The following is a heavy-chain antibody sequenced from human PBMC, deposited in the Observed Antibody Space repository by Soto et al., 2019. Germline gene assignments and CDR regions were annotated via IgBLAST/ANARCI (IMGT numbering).Heavy chain of an antibody. D-gene: IGHD6-19*01. V-gene: IGHV1-69*12. J-gene: IGHJ4*02. CDR1: GGTFSSYA. Sequence: QVQLVQSGAEVKKPGSSVKVSCKASGGTFSSYAISWVRQAPGQGLECMGGIIPIFGTTNYAQKFQGRVTITADESTSTAYMELSSLRSEDTAVYYCVSSGDRNGWYYWGMDFDYWGQGTRVTVSS. CDR3: VSSGDRNGWYYWGMDFDY. CDR2: IIPIFGTT.